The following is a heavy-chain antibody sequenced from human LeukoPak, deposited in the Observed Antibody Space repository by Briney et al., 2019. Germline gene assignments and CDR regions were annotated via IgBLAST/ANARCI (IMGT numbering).Heavy chain of an antibody. CDR3: AKVGAAVAGDFDY. J-gene: IGHJ4*02. D-gene: IGHD6-19*01. Sequence: GGSLRLSCAASGFTFSNYAMTWVRQAPGKGLEWVSTISGGGDITHYADTVKGRFTISRDNSKNTLHLQMNSLRAEDTAVYYCAKVGAAVAGDFDYWGQGTLVTVSS. V-gene: IGHV3-23*01. CDR1: GFTFSNYA. CDR2: ISGGGDIT.